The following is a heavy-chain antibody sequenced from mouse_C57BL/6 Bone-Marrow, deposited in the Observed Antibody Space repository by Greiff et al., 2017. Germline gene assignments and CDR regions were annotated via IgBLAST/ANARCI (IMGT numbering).Heavy chain of an antibody. V-gene: IGHV3-6*01. J-gene: IGHJ2*01. CDR1: GYSITSGYY. Sequence: EVQLVESGPGLVKPSQSLSLTCSVTGYSITSGYYWNWIRQFPGNKLEWMGYISYDGSNNYNPSLKNRISITRDTSKNQFFLKLNSVTTEDTATYDCAREGGYGGQGTTLTVSS. CDR2: ISYDGSN. CDR3: AREGGY.